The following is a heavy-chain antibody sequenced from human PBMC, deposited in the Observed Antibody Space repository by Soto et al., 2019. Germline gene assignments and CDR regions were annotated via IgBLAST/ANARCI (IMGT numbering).Heavy chain of an antibody. CDR1: GYSISSGYY. CDR3: ARDLPDCSTSCYTKYNWFDP. D-gene: IGHD2-2*02. V-gene: IGHV4-38-2*02. CDR2: IYHSGST. J-gene: IGHJ5*02. Sequence: PSETLSLTCAVSGYSISSGYYWGWLRQPPEKGLEWIGSIYHSGSTYYNPSLKSRVTISVDTSKNQFSLKLSSVTAADTAVYYCARDLPDCSTSCYTKYNWFDPWGQGTLVTVSS.